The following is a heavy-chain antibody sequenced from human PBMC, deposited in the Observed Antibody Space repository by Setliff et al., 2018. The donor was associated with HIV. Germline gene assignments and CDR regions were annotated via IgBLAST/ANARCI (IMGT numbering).Heavy chain of an antibody. CDR1: GYTFTGYY. CDR3: ASNSYGYRTRYGMDV. V-gene: IGHV1-2*02. J-gene: IGHJ6*02. Sequence: ASVKVSCKASGYTFTGYYMHWVRQAPGQGLEWMGWINPNSGGTNYAQKLQGRVTMTTDTSTSTAYMELRSLRSDDTAVYYCASNSYGYRTRYGMDVWGQGTTVTVSS. CDR2: INPNSGGT. D-gene: IGHD5-18*01.